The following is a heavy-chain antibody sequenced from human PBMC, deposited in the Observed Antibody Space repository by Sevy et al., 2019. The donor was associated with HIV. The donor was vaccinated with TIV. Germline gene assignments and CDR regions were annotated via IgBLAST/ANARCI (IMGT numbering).Heavy chain of an antibody. CDR3: ARWVVVAATQGMDV. CDR2: INPNSGGT. J-gene: IGHJ6*02. V-gene: IGHV1-2*02. D-gene: IGHD2-15*01. Sequence: ASVKVSCKASGYTFTGYYMHWVRQAPGQGLEWMGWINPNSGGTNYAKKFQGRVTMTRDTSISTAYMELSRLRSDDTAVYYCARWVVVAATQGMDVWGQGTTVTVSS. CDR1: GYTFTGYY.